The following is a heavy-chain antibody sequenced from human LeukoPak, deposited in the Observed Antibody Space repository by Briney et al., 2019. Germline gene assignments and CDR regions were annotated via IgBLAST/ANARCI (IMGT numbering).Heavy chain of an antibody. Sequence: PGGSLRLSCAASGFTFDEYGMTWGRQAPGKGLEWVCGINWSGESTGYADSVKGRFTISRDNAKNSLYLQMNGLRADDTAIYYCARGGRGRWGQGTLVTVSS. J-gene: IGHJ4*02. D-gene: IGHD5-12*01. CDR3: ARGGRGR. CDR2: INWSGEST. V-gene: IGHV3-20*04. CDR1: GFTFDEYG.